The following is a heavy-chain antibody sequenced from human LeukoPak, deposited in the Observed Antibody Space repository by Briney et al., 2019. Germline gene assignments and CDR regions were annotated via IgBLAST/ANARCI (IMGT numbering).Heavy chain of an antibody. J-gene: IGHJ4*02. CDR2: ISSSSSYI. Sequence: GGSLRLSCAASGFTFSSYSMNWVRQAPGRGLEWVSSISSSSSYIYYADPVKGRFTISRDNAKNSLYLQMNSLRAEDTAVYYCATDRCSGGSCYFDYSGQGTLVTVSS. V-gene: IGHV3-21*01. CDR1: GFTFSSYS. D-gene: IGHD2-15*01. CDR3: ATDRCSGGSCYFDY.